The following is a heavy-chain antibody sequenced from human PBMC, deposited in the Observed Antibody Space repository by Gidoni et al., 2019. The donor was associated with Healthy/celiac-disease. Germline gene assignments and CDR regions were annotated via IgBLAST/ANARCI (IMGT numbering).Heavy chain of an antibody. CDR1: GFTFSNAW. V-gene: IGHV3-15*01. CDR3: TTGLIVGDDYYGMDV. CDR2: IKSKTDGGTT. D-gene: IGHD1-26*01. J-gene: IGHJ6*02. Sequence: EVQLVESGGGLVKPGGSLRLSCAASGFTFSNAWMSWVRQAPGKGLEWVGRIKSKTDGGTTDYAAPVKGRFTISRDDSKNTLYLQMNSLKTEDTAVYYCTTGLIVGDDYYGMDVWGQGTTVTVSS.